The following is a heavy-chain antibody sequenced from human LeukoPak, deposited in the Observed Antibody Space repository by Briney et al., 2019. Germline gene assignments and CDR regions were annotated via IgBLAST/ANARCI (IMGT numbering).Heavy chain of an antibody. CDR3: ARDRRYCSSTSCYGGGSYYYGMDV. CDR1: GGSISSYY. Sequence: ASETLSLTCPVSGGSISSYYWSWIRQPPGKGLEWIGYIYYSGSTNYNPSLKSRVTISVDTSKNQFSLKLSSVTAADTAVDYCARDRRYCSSTSCYGGGSYYYGMDVWGQGTTVTVSS. V-gene: IGHV4-59*01. J-gene: IGHJ6*02. CDR2: IYYSGST. D-gene: IGHD2-2*01.